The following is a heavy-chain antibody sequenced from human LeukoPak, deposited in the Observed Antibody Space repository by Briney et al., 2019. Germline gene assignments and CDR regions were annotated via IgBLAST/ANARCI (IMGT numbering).Heavy chain of an antibody. D-gene: IGHD5-12*01. J-gene: IGHJ6*03. CDR2: IYTSGST. CDR3: ARGGGNSGYYMDV. CDR1: GGSISSGSYY. V-gene: IGHV4-61*02. Sequence: SETLSLTCTVSGGSISSGSYYWSWIRQPAGKGLEWIGRIYTSGSTNCNPSLKSRVTISVDRSKNQVSLKVSSVTAADMAVYYCARGGGNSGYYMDVWGKGTTVTVSS.